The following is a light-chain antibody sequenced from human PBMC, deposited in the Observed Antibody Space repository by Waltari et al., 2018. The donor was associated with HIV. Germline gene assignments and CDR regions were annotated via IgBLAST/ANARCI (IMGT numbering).Light chain of an antibody. CDR1: QSVSES. Sequence: DLQMTQSPSALSASVGDRVTITCRASQSVSESLAWYQQRPGKVPKLLIYQASILESGVPSRFSGTGSGTEFTLTISSLQPDDFASYYCQQYNSLFPAFGQGTKVEI. CDR3: QQYNSLFPA. V-gene: IGKV1-5*03. J-gene: IGKJ1*01. CDR2: QAS.